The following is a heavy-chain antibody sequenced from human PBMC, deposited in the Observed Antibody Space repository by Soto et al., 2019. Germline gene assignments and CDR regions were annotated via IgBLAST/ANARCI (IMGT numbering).Heavy chain of an antibody. CDR2: IYYSGSA. CDR3: ARGVGFGYYYYHMDL. CDR1: GGSVSNISDY. J-gene: IGHJ6*02. Sequence: SETLSLTCTVSGGSVSNISDYWSWVRQPPGKGLEWIGYIYYSGSADYNPSLGSRVTISLDTSKNQFSLKLSSVTTEDTEVYYCARGVGFGYYYYHMDLWGQGTPVPVSS. V-gene: IGHV4-61*01. D-gene: IGHD3-10*01.